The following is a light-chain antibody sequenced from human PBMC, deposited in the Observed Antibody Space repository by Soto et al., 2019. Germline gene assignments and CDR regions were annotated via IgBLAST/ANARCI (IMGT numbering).Light chain of an antibody. Sequence: QSALTQPASVSGSPGQSITISCTGTSSDVGGYNYVSWYQHHPGKAPKLLIYDVSIRPSGVSNRFSGSKSGNTASLTISGLQTEDEADYYCDSYTNSTTLYVFGTGTKVTLL. CDR2: DVS. CDR1: SSDVGGYNY. V-gene: IGLV2-14*03. J-gene: IGLJ1*01. CDR3: DSYTNSTTLYV.